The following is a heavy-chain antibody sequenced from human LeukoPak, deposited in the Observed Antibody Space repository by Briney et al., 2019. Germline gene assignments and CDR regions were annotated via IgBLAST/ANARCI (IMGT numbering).Heavy chain of an antibody. CDR2: ISGSGSKT. D-gene: IGHD6-13*01. V-gene: IGHV3-23*01. CDR1: GFIFNDYA. CDR3: ARVRDGSSWYEYFQH. Sequence: GGSLGLSCAASGFIFNDYAMNWVRQAPGKGLEWVSDISGSGSKTHYTDSVKGRFTISRDNSKNLLYLDMNSLRLEDTAVYYCARVRDGSSWYEYFQHWGQGTLVTVSS. J-gene: IGHJ1*01.